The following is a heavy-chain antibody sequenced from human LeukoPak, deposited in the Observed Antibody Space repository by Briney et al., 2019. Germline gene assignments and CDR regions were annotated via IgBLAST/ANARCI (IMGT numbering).Heavy chain of an antibody. V-gene: IGHV3-7*01. J-gene: IGHJ4*02. Sequence: GGSLRLFCAPWRFTFSSYRVSWVPQAPDKGVEGVATIKYDGSDKFYVVSVEGRFTISRDNHKNSLYPHMNSQSRDPTPLFFCARPSVRSGSYFAHWGQGTLVTVSS. D-gene: IGHD3-22*01. CDR1: RFTFSSYR. CDR2: IKYDGSDK. CDR3: ARPSVRSGSYFAH.